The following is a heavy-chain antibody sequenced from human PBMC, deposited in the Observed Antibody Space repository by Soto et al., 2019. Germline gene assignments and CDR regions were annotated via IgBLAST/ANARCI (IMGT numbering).Heavy chain of an antibody. Sequence: QAQLVQSGAEVKKPGASVKVSCKTSGYDFIKYNMHGVRPAPGQGLEWMGVINPNGGYTRHAQKFQGRVIMTRDTSSKIVYMELSGLTSEDTAMYYCTRADSDVVILPDVRPLFDLWGQGALVTVSS. CDR2: INPNGGYT. D-gene: IGHD2-21*02. CDR1: GYDFIKYN. V-gene: IGHV1-46*01. CDR3: TRADSDVVILPDVRPLFDL. J-gene: IGHJ4*02.